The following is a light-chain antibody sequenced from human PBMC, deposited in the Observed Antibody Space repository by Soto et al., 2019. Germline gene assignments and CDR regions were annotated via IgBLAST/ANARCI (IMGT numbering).Light chain of an antibody. J-gene: IGLJ1*01. CDR3: SSYTSTSTYV. CDR1: SSDVGGYNY. CDR2: DVS. V-gene: IGLV2-14*03. Sequence: QSALTQPASLSGSPGQSSTISCTGTSSDVGGYNYVSWYQQHPGKAPKLIIYDVSNRPSGVPNRFSGSKSGNTASLTISGLQAEDDTDYYCSSYTSTSTYVFGTGT.